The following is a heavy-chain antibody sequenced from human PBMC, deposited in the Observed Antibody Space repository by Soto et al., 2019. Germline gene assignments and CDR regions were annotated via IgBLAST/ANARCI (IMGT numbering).Heavy chain of an antibody. CDR3: ARAYYGFWSGYFGVDYHYGMDV. CDR2: MNPNSGNT. J-gene: IGHJ6*02. CDR1: GYTFTSYD. V-gene: IGHV1-8*01. D-gene: IGHD3-3*01. Sequence: ASVKVSCKASGYTFTSYDINWVRQATGQGLEWMGWMNPNSGNTGYAQKFQGRVTMTRNTSISTAYMELSSLRSEDTAVYYCARAYYGFWSGYFGVDYHYGMDVWGQGTTVTVSS.